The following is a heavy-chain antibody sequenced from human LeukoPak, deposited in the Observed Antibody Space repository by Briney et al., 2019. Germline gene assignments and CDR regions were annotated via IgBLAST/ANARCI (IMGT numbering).Heavy chain of an antibody. Sequence: GGSLRLSCAASGSIFSSCWMHWVRQAPGKGLVWVSRINSDGSSTSYADSVKGRFTISRDNAKNTLYLQMNSLRAEDTAVYYCASVVGGYYPPVEAFDIWGQGTMVTVSS. CDR3: ASVVGGYYPPVEAFDI. D-gene: IGHD3-3*01. J-gene: IGHJ3*02. CDR1: GSIFSSCW. V-gene: IGHV3-74*01. CDR2: INSDGSST.